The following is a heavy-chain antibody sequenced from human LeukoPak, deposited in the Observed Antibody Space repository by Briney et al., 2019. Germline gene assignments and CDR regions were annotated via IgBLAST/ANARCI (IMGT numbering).Heavy chain of an antibody. V-gene: IGHV3-33*01. Sequence: GRSLRLSCAASGFTFSTYAMHWVRQAPGKGLDGVAVIWSDSTNKYYPDSVRGRFTISRDNSKNTLYLQMSSLRAEDTAMYYCARDRLTTVTTFHFDYWGQGTLVTVSS. CDR2: IWSDSTNK. D-gene: IGHD4-17*01. J-gene: IGHJ4*02. CDR1: GFTFSTYA. CDR3: ARDRLTTVTTFHFDY.